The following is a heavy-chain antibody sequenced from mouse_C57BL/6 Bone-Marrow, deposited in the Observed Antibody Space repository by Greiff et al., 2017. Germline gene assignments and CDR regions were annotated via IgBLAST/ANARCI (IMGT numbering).Heavy chain of an antibody. CDR3: ARNPITTVVATYLYYFDY. CDR2: IWTGGGT. Sequence: QVQLKESGPGLVAPSQSLSITCTVSGFSLTSYAISWVRQPPGKGLEWLGVIWTGGGTNYNSALKSRLSISKDNSKSQVFLKMNSLQTDDTARYYCARNPITTVVATYLYYFDYWGQGTTLTVSS. D-gene: IGHD1-1*01. CDR1: GFSLTSYA. V-gene: IGHV2-9-1*01. J-gene: IGHJ2*01.